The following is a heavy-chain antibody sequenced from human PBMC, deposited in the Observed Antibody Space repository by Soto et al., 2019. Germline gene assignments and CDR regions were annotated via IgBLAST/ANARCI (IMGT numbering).Heavy chain of an antibody. D-gene: IGHD2-15*01. CDR3: ARDKGGGNPFDY. V-gene: IGHV4-61*01. CDR1: GGSVSSVSYY. J-gene: IGHJ4*02. CDR2: IYYSGSN. Sequence: QVQLQESGPGLVKPSETLSLTCTVSGGSVSSVSYYWSWIRQPPGKGLEWIGYIYYSGSNNYNHSLKSRVTLSVDKSKNQCSLRLRSVTAADTAVYYCARDKGGGNPFDYWGQGTLVTVSS.